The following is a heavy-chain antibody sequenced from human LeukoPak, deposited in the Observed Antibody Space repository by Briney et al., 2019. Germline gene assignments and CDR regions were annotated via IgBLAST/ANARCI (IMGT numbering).Heavy chain of an antibody. J-gene: IGHJ5*02. CDR1: GGSISSGSYY. V-gene: IGHV4-61*02. Sequence: SQTLSLTCTVSGGSISSGSYYWSWIRQPAGRGLEWIGRIYTSGSTNYNPSLKSRVTISVDTSKNQFSPKLSSVTAADTAVYYCARSGGGMRPEFDPWGQGTLVTVSS. CDR3: ARSGGGMRPEFDP. D-gene: IGHD1-14*01. CDR2: IYTSGST.